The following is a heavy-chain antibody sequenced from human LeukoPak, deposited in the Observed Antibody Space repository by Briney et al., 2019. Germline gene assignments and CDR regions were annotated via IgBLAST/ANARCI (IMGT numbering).Heavy chain of an antibody. CDR2: INPNSGGT. D-gene: IGHD3-10*01. Sequence: ASVKVSCKASGYTFTGYYMHWVRQAPGQGLEWMGWINPNSGGTNYAQKFQGRVTMTRDMSISTAYMELSRLRSDDTAVYYCARVGETSYYYGPWYFDYWGQGTLVTVSS. CDR3: ARVGETSYYYGPWYFDY. CDR1: GYTFTGYY. V-gene: IGHV1-2*02. J-gene: IGHJ4*02.